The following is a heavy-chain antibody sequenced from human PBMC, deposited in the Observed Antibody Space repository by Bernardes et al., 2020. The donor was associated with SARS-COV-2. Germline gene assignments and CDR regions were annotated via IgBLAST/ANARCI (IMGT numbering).Heavy chain of an antibody. CDR2: ISSNGDRT. J-gene: IGHJ4*02. V-gene: IGHV3-64D*06. CDR1: GFTFRRSA. D-gene: IGHD1-20*01. Sequence: VGSLRLSCSASGFTFRRSAMHWVRQAPGKGLEHVSTISSNGDRTFYADSVKGRFTISRDNSKNTLYLQMSSVRGEDTAVYYCVKEYNSPNLFDYWGQGTLVTVSS. CDR3: VKEYNSPNLFDY.